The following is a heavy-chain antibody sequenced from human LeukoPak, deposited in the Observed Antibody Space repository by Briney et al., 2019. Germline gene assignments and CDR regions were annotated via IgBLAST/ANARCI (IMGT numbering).Heavy chain of an antibody. CDR3: ARSPAYYYGSGSYRTSSYYFDY. Sequence: GASVKVSCKASGGTFNNYAISWVRQAPGQGLEWMGGIIPLFGTADYAQKFQGRVTITADESTSTAYMELSSLRLEDTAVYYCARSPAYYYGSGSYRTSSYYFDYWGQGTLVTVSS. CDR2: IIPLFGTA. CDR1: GGTFNNYA. V-gene: IGHV1-69*13. J-gene: IGHJ4*02. D-gene: IGHD3-10*01.